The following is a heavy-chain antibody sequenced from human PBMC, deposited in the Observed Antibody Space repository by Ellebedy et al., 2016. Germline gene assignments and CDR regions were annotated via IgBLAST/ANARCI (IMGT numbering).Heavy chain of an antibody. D-gene: IGHD4-23*01. CDR3: ARLYGGVTVFDS. CDR1: GFTLSSYW. Sequence: GESLKISXAASGFTLSSYWMSWVRQAPGKGLEWVASIKEDGSDKKFVDSAKGRFAISRDNAENSLYLQMNRLRAEDTAVYYCARLYGGVTVFDSWGRGTLVTVSS. CDR2: IKEDGSDK. J-gene: IGHJ4*02. V-gene: IGHV3-7*03.